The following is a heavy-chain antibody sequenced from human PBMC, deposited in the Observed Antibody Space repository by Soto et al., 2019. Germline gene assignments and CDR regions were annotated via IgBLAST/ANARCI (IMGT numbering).Heavy chain of an antibody. CDR2: ISWNSGSI. J-gene: IGHJ3*02. Sequence: EVQLVESGGGLVQPDRSLRLSCAASGFTFDDYAMHWVRQAPGKGLEWVSGISWNSGSIGYAGSVKGRFTISRDNAKNSLYLQMSSLRAEDTALYYCAKVGKYCSGGSCYSGAFDIWGQGTMVTVSS. V-gene: IGHV3-9*01. D-gene: IGHD2-15*01. CDR3: AKVGKYCSGGSCYSGAFDI. CDR1: GFTFDDYA.